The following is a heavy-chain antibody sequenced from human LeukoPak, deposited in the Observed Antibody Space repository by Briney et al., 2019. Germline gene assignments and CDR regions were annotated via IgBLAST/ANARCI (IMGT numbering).Heavy chain of an antibody. V-gene: IGHV3-30*04. J-gene: IGHJ4*02. CDR3: STYGSGRKFDY. D-gene: IGHD3-10*01. CDR1: GFTFSSYA. CDR2: ISYDGSNK. Sequence: PGRSLRLSCAASGFTFSSYAMHWVRQAPGKGLEWVAVISYDGSNKYYADSVKGRFTISRDNSKNTLYLQMNSLRAEDTAVYYCSTYGSGRKFDYWGQGTLVTVSS.